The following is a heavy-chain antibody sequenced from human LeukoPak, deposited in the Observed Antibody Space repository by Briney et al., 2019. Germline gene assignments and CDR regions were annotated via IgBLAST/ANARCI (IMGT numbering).Heavy chain of an antibody. J-gene: IGHJ4*02. D-gene: IGHD2-2*01. CDR1: GSRFTSYW. V-gene: IGHV5-51*01. Sequence: GGSLQISSKGSGSRFTSYWIGWVRRLPGKGREGMGIIYPGESDTRYSPSFQGHVTISADKSISSAYLQWSSLKASDTAMYYCARRDCSSTSCHFDYWGQGTLVTVSS. CDR2: IYPGESDT. CDR3: ARRDCSSTSCHFDY.